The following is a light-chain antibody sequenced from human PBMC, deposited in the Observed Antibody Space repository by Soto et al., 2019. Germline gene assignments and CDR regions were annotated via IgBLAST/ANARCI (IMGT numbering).Light chain of an antibody. CDR1: QSVLYSANNKNY. CDR3: QHYESTPPT. CDR2: WAS. V-gene: IGKV4-1*01. J-gene: IGKJ2*01. Sequence: IVMTQSPDSLAVSLGERATINCKSSQSVLYSANNKNYVAWYQQRPGQPPKLLIYWASTRESGVPDRFSGSGSGTDFTLTITSLPAEDVAVYYCQHYESTPPTFGQGTKLEIK.